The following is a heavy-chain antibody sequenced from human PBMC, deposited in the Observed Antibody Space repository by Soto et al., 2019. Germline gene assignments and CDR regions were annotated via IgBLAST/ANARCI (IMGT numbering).Heavy chain of an antibody. Sequence: QVQLVQSGAEVKKPGSSVKVSCKASGGTFSSYAIDWVRQAPGQGLEWMGGIIPILGTADYAQKFQGRVKITADESTRTAYMELSSLRSEDTAVYYCARGQTGGGWGSYFDYWGQGTLVTVSS. CDR1: GGTFSSYA. V-gene: IGHV1-69*11. CDR3: ARGQTGGGWGSYFDY. D-gene: IGHD3-16*01. J-gene: IGHJ4*02. CDR2: IIPILGTA.